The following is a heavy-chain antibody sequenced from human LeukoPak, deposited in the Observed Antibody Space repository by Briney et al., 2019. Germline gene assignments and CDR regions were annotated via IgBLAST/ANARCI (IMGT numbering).Heavy chain of an antibody. J-gene: IGHJ5*02. Sequence: SETLSLTCTVSGGSISSGDYYWSWIRQPPGKGLEWIGYIYYSGSTYYNPSLKSRVTISVDTSKNQFSLKLSSVTAADTAVYYCARDPWQQPLGWFDPWGQGTLVTVSS. CDR1: GGSISSGDYY. CDR3: ARDPWQQPLGWFDP. D-gene: IGHD6-13*01. V-gene: IGHV4-30-4*01. CDR2: IYYSGST.